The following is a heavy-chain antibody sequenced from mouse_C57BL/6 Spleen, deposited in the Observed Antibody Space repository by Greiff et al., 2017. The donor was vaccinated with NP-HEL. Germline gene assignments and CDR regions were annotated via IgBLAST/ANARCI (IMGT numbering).Heavy chain of an antibody. CDR2: IYPGDGDT. Sequence: VQLQQSGAELVKPGASVKISCKASGYAFSSYWMNWVKQRPGKGLEWIGQIYPGDGDTNYNGKFKGKATLTADKSSSTAYMQLSSLTSEDSAVYFCARRITTVVEALFDYWGQSTTLTVSS. CDR3: ARRITTVVEALFDY. CDR1: GYAFSSYW. V-gene: IGHV1-80*01. J-gene: IGHJ2*01. D-gene: IGHD1-1*01.